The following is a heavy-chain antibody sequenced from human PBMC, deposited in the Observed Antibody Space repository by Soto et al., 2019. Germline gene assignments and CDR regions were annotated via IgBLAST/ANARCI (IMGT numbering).Heavy chain of an antibody. Sequence: PSETLSLTCNVSGDSIASGGSYWSWIRQRPGKGLEWIGYIYYTGSSYYNPSLKSRLTLSLDTSNNQFSLQLRSVTAADRAVYYCARERQLGPSSGRLDFWGLGTLVTVSS. CDR2: IYYTGSS. D-gene: IGHD6-6*01. CDR1: GDSIASGGSY. V-gene: IGHV4-31*03. J-gene: IGHJ4*02. CDR3: ARERQLGPSSGRLDF.